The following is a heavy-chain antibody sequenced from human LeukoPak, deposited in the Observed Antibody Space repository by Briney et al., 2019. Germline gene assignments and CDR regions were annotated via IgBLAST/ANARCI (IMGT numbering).Heavy chain of an antibody. D-gene: IGHD4-23*01. Sequence: PSETLSLTCAVSGGSISSNNWWGWVRQPPGKGLEWIGEIYHSGSPNYNPSLKSRVTISVDTSKNQFSLKLSSVTAADTAVYYCARVGDDYGGNPDYWGQGTLVTVSS. V-gene: IGHV4-4*02. J-gene: IGHJ4*02. CDR2: IYHSGSP. CDR3: ARVGDDYGGNPDY. CDR1: GGSISSNNW.